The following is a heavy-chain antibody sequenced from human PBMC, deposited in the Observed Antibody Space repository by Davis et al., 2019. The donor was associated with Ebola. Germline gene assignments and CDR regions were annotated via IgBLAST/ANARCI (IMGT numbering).Heavy chain of an antibody. Sequence: MPGGSLRLSCAVYGGSFSGYYWSWIRQPPGKGLAWIGEINHSGSTNYNPSLKSRVTISVDTSKNQFSLKLSSVTAADTAVYYCGTGWNFDYWGQGTLVTVSS. J-gene: IGHJ4*02. V-gene: IGHV4-34*01. CDR2: INHSGST. CDR1: GGSFSGYY. CDR3: GTGWNFDY. D-gene: IGHD6-19*01.